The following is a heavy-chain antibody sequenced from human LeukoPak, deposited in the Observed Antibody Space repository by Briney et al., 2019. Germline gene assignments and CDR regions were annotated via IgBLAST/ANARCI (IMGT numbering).Heavy chain of an antibody. CDR3: ARSPATSYSSYWYQTDF. Sequence: PGGSLRLSCAASGFPFSDYYMSWIRQTPGKGLEWVSYISSSGYTTYHADSVKGRFTISRDNAKSSLYLQMTSLRAEDTAVYYCARSPATSYSSYWYQTDFWGQGTLVTVSS. CDR2: ISSSGYTT. D-gene: IGHD6-13*01. J-gene: IGHJ4*02. CDR1: GFPFSDYY. V-gene: IGHV3-11*01.